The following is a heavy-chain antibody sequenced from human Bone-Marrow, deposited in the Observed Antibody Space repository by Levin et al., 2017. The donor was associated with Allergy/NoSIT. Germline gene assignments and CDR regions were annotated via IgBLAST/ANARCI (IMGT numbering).Heavy chain of an antibody. V-gene: IGHV5-51*01. J-gene: IGHJ4*02. CDR2: IYPGDSDT. Sequence: ASVKVSCKGSGYSFTSYWIGWVRQMPGKGLEWMGIIYPGDSDTRYSPSFQGQVTISADKSISTAYLQWSSLKASDTAMYYCARHWIDYFDYWGQGTLVTVSS. D-gene: IGHD2-2*03. CDR1: GYSFTSYW. CDR3: ARHWIDYFDY.